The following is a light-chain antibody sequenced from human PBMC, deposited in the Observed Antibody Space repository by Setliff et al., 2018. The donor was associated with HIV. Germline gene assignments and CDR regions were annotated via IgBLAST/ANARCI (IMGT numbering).Light chain of an antibody. CDR1: SNDVGRYDL. Sequence: SVLTQPASVSGSPGQSITISCTGTSNDVGRYDLVSWYQQHPARAPKLIIYQATRRPSGVSNRFSGSKSGNVASLTISGLQAEDEADYYCCSNTGSKTFVFGTGTKVTVL. CDR2: QAT. J-gene: IGLJ1*01. CDR3: CSNTGSKTFV. V-gene: IGLV2-23*01.